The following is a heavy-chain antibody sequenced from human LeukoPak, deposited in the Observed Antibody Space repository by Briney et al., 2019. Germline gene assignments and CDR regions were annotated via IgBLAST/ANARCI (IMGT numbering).Heavy chain of an antibody. CDR3: ASLSRYDLAQFDY. CDR1: GGSISSYY. J-gene: IGHJ4*02. D-gene: IGHD5-12*01. V-gene: IGHV4-59*01. Sequence: SETLSLTCTVSGGSISSYYWSWIRQPPGKGLEWIGYIYYSGSTNYNPSLKSRVTISVDTSKNQFSLKLSSVTAADTAVYYCASLSRYDLAQFDYWSQGTLVTVST. CDR2: IYYSGST.